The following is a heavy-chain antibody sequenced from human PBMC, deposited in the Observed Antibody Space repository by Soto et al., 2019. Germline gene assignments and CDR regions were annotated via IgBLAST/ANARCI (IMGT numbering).Heavy chain of an antibody. CDR3: ASEGYCSSTSCYPS. CDR2: IYHSGST. J-gene: IGHJ4*02. CDR1: GGSISSGGYS. Sequence: SETLSLTCAVSGGSISSGGYSWSWIRQPPGKGLEWIGYIYHSGSTYYNPSLKSRVTISVDRSKNQFSLKLSSVTAADTAVYYCASEGYCSSTSCYPSWGQGTLVTVSS. V-gene: IGHV4-30-2*01. D-gene: IGHD2-2*01.